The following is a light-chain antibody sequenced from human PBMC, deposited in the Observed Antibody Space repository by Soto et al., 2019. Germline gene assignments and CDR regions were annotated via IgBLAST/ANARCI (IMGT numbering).Light chain of an antibody. V-gene: IGKV3-20*01. CDR2: GAS. J-gene: IGKJ3*01. Sequence: EIVLTQSPGTLSLSPGERATLSYRASQSVSSSYLAWYQQKPGQAPRLLIYGASSRATGIPDRFSGSGSGTDFTLTISRLEPEDFAVYYCQQYGSSPVSTFGPGTKVDIK. CDR3: QQYGSSPVST. CDR1: QSVSSSY.